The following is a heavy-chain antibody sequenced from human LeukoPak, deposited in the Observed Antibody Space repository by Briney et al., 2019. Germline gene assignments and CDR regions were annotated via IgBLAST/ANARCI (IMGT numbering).Heavy chain of an antibody. CDR2: ISCNGGSN. V-gene: IGHV3-64*01. D-gene: IGHD5-18*01. CDR3: ARAIGIQLWLRRDY. Sequence: GETLRLSCAASGFTFSNYARHWVRQAPGKGPEYVSDISCNGGSNYNAYSEKRGFIISSDNYKNTPYLQMAITTADTMVVYRGARAIGIQLWLRRDYWGRGTLVTVSS. J-gene: IGHJ4*02. CDR1: GFTFSNYA.